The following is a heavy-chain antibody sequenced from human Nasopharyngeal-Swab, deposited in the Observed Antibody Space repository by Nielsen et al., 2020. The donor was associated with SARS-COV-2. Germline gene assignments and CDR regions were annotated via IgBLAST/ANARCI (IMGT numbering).Heavy chain of an antibody. J-gene: IGHJ5*02. Sequence: WIRQPPGKGLEWVAVISYDGSNKYYADSVKGRFTISGDNSKNTLYLQMNSLRAEDTAVYYCARVSSSSTTNWFDPWGQGTLVTVSS. CDR2: ISYDGSNK. CDR3: ARVSSSSTTNWFDP. V-gene: IGHV3-30*03. D-gene: IGHD6-6*01.